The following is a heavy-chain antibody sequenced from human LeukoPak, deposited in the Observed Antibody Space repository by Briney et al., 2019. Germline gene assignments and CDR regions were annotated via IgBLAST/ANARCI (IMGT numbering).Heavy chain of an antibody. J-gene: IGHJ4*02. CDR1: GFTFSSYA. Sequence: GGSLRLSCAASGFTFSSYAMSWVRQAPGKGLEWVSAISGSGGSTYYADSVKGRFTISRDNSKNTLYLQMNSLRAEGTAVYYCAKFLAYYYDSSGYYGYWGQGTLVSVSS. D-gene: IGHD3-22*01. CDR2: ISGSGGST. V-gene: IGHV3-23*01. CDR3: AKFLAYYYDSSGYYGY.